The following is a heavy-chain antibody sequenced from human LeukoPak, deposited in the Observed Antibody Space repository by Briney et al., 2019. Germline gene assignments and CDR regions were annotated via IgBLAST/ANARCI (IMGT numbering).Heavy chain of an antibody. CDR3: ARGNYDFWSGYAYYFDY. D-gene: IGHD3-3*01. CDR2: IYYSGST. V-gene: IGHV4-30-4*08. J-gene: IGHJ4*02. CDR1: GGSISSGDYY. Sequence: SETLSPTCTVSGGSISSGDYYWSWIRQPPGKGLEWIGYIYYSGSTYYNPSLKSRVTISVDTSKNQFSLKLSSVTAADTAVYYCARGNYDFWSGYAYYFDYWGQGTLVTVSS.